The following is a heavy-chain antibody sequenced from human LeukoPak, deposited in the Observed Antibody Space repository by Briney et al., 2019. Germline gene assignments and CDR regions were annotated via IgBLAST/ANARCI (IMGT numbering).Heavy chain of an antibody. CDR1: GFNVSKNY. V-gene: IGHV3-53*01. CDR2: IYSGGST. J-gene: IGHJ4*02. D-gene: IGHD5-18*01. CDR3: ARGGTPMADFDD. Sequence: GGSLRLSCAGSGFNVSKNYMNWVRQAPGKGLEWVSVIYSGGSTYYADSVKGRFTISRDNSKNTLYLQMNSLRAEDTAVYYCARGGTPMADFDDWGQGTLVTVSS.